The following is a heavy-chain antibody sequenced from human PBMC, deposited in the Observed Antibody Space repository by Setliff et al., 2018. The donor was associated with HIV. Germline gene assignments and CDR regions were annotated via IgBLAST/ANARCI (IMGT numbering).Heavy chain of an antibody. V-gene: IGHV1-2*02. J-gene: IGHJ6*03. Sequence: ASVKVSCKASGYTFTGYYMHWVRQAPGQGLEWMGWINPNSGTTHYAQKFQGRVTVTADESTSTAYMQLSSLRSDDTAVYYCARGRNYDSSGYGDYYYYMDVWGKGTTVTVSS. CDR2: INPNSGTT. D-gene: IGHD3-22*01. CDR3: ARGRNYDSSGYGDYYYYMDV. CDR1: GYTFTGYY.